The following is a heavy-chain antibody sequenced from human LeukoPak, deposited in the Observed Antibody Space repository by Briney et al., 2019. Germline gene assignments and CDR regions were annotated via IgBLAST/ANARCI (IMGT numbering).Heavy chain of an antibody. CDR1: GYTFTSYD. Sequence: ASVKVSCKASGYTFTSYDINWVRQATGQGLEWMGWMNPNSGNTGYAQKFQGRVTMTRNASISTAYMELSSLRSEDTAVYYCGRVAARRRYYYYYYMDVWGKGTTVTVSS. D-gene: IGHD6-6*01. CDR3: GRVAARRRYYYYYYMDV. J-gene: IGHJ6*03. V-gene: IGHV1-8*01. CDR2: MNPNSGNT.